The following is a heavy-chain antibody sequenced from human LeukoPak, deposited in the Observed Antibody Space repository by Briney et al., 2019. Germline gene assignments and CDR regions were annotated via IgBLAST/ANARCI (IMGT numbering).Heavy chain of an antibody. CDR2: ISGSGGST. Sequence: QTGGSLRLSCTASGFTFSSYAMSWVRQAPGKGLEWVSAISGSGGSTYYADSVKGRFTISRDNSKNTLYLQMNSLRAEDTAVYYCAKDRGVGRSSTSCPDWFDPWGQGTLVTVSS. D-gene: IGHD2-2*01. J-gene: IGHJ5*02. V-gene: IGHV3-23*01. CDR3: AKDRGVGRSSTSCPDWFDP. CDR1: GFTFSSYA.